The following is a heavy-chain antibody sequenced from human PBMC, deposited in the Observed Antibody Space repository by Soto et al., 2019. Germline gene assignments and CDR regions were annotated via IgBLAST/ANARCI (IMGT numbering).Heavy chain of an antibody. Sequence: QVQLQESGPGLVKPSETLSLTCTVSGASLNSDYWSWIRQSPGKGLEWIGYIYHMGGTDYNPSLKSRVTRSIDKSKNQFSLNLRSVTAADTAVYFCARLTYKSGFNWFDPWGQGTQVTVS. CDR3: ARLTYKSGFNWFDP. CDR1: GASLNSDY. J-gene: IGHJ5*02. D-gene: IGHD5-12*01. V-gene: IGHV4-59*03. CDR2: IYHMGGT.